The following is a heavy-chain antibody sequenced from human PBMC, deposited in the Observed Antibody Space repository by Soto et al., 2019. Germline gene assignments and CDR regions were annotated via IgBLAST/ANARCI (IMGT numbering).Heavy chain of an antibody. CDR3: ARDLGVALATLTLDY. D-gene: IGHD2-15*01. Sequence: GGSLTLTCAASGFSFSTDSMNWVRQAPGKGLEWVSYITSDSSNVHYADSVKGRFTISRDNAKNSLSLQMNTLRAEDTAVYYCARDLGVALATLTLDYWGQGTLVTVSS. CDR1: GFSFSTDS. CDR2: ITSDSSNV. V-gene: IGHV3-21*01. J-gene: IGHJ4*02.